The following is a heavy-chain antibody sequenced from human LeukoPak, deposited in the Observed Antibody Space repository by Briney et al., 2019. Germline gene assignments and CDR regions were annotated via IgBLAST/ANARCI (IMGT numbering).Heavy chain of an antibody. D-gene: IGHD3-22*01. V-gene: IGHV3-23*01. CDR1: GITLSNYG. Sequence: PGGSLRLSCAVSGITLSNYGMSWVRQAPGKGLEWVAGISDSGGRTNYADSVKGRFTISRHNPKNTLYLQMNSLRAEDTAVYFCAKRGVVIRVILVGFHKEAYYFDSWGQGALVTVSS. CDR3: AKRGVVIRVILVGFHKEAYYFDS. J-gene: IGHJ4*02. CDR2: ISDSGGRT.